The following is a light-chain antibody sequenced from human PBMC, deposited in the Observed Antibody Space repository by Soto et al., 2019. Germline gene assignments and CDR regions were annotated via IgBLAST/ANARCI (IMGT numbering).Light chain of an antibody. V-gene: IGKV3-20*01. CDR1: QSVSSSY. J-gene: IGKJ1*01. CDR3: QQYGSSPRT. Sequence: ENVLTQSPGTLSLSPGERATLFCRASQSVSSSYLAWYQQRLGQSPRLLIYDTSSRAAGIPDRFSGSGSGTDFTLTISRLEPEDFAVYYCQQYGSSPRTFGQGTKVDTK. CDR2: DTS.